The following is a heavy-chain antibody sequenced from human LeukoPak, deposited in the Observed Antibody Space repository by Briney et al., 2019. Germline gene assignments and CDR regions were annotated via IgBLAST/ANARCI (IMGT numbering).Heavy chain of an antibody. CDR3: ARDNYYDSSGYPDAFDI. CDR1: GGSISSYY. D-gene: IGHD3-22*01. Sequence: SETLSLTCTVSGGSISSYYWSCIRQPAGKGLEWIGRIYTSGSTNYNPSLKSRVTMSVDTSKNQFSLKLSSVTAADTAVYYCARDNYYDSSGYPDAFDIWGQGTMVTVSS. V-gene: IGHV4-4*07. J-gene: IGHJ3*02. CDR2: IYTSGST.